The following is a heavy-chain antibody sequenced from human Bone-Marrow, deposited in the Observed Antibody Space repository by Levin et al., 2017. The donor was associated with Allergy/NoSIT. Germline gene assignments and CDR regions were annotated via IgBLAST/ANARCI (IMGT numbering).Heavy chain of an antibody. V-gene: IGHV3-53*01. J-gene: IGHJ4*02. Sequence: GGSLRLSCAASGFSVGNNYMSWVRQAPGKGPEWVAVIYSGGSGGSTKYADSVKGRFTVSRDNSKNTLYLQMNRLRDEDTAVYYCSRKTDSSPPGDYWGQGTLVTVSS. CDR1: GFSVGNNY. CDR3: SRKTDSSPPGDY. D-gene: IGHD6-13*01. CDR2: IYSGGSGGST.